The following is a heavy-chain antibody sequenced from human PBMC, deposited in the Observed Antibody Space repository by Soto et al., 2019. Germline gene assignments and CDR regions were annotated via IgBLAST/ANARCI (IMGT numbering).Heavy chain of an antibody. Sequence: HPGGSLRLSCASSGFTFSSYGMHLVRQAPGKGLEWVAVISYDGSNKYYADSVKGRFTISRDNSKNTLYLQMNSLRAEDTAVYYCAKDGEYNDFWSGYYRSHDAFDIWGQGTMVTVSS. CDR2: ISYDGSNK. J-gene: IGHJ3*02. V-gene: IGHV3-30*18. D-gene: IGHD3-3*01. CDR1: GFTFSSYG. CDR3: AKDGEYNDFWSGYYRSHDAFDI.